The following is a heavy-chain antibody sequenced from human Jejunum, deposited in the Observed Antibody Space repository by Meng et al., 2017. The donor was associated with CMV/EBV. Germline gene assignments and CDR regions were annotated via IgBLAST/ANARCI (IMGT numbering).Heavy chain of an antibody. CDR3: ARDQGYRQY. CDR1: GFSFSNSW. J-gene: IGHJ4*02. CDR2: KNHDGSEA. D-gene: IGHD5-18*01. Sequence: DGLLVDSALVLVHPWGSLCPSCAASGFSFSNSWMSGVRQVPGKGLEWGANKNHDGSEAYYVYSVKGRFTMSRDNAKNSLYLQMSSLRAEDTAVYYGARDQGYRQYWGQGTLVTVSS. V-gene: IGHV3-7*04.